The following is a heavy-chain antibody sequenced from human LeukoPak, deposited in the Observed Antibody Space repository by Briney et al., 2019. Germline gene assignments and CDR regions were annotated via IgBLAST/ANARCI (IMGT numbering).Heavy chain of an antibody. Sequence: ASVKVSCKASGYSFTNHDIHWVRQAPGQRLEWMGCINPDNGNTKYSQEFQGRVTITRDTSATTAYMELSSLRSEDTAVYYCARDRDGYNYKYAFDIWGQGTMVTVSS. CDR1: GYSFTNHD. CDR3: ARDRDGYNYKYAFDI. CDR2: INPDNGNT. D-gene: IGHD5-24*01. V-gene: IGHV1-3*03. J-gene: IGHJ3*02.